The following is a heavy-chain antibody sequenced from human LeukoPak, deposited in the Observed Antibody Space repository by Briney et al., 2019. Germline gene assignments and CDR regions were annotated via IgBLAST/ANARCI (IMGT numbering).Heavy chain of an antibody. Sequence: GGSLRLSCAASGLTVSSNYMSWVRQAPGKGLEWVSVIYSGGSTYYADSVKGRFTISRDNSKNTLYLQMNSLRAEDTAVYYCAREGCSGGSCYHNWFDPWGQGTLVTVSS. J-gene: IGHJ5*02. V-gene: IGHV3-53*01. CDR3: AREGCSGGSCYHNWFDP. CDR2: IYSGGST. CDR1: GLTVSSNY. D-gene: IGHD2-15*01.